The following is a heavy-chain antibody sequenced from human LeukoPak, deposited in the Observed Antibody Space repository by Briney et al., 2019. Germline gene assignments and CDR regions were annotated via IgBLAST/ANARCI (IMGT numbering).Heavy chain of an antibody. CDR2: ISYDGSNK. Sequence: GGSLRLSCAASGFTFSSYGMHWVRQAPGKGLEWVAVISYDGSNKYYEDSVKGRFTISRDNSKNTLYLQMNSLRAEDTAVYYCAKGGGIAAAPPSDYWGQGTLVTVTS. D-gene: IGHD6-13*01. V-gene: IGHV3-30*18. CDR3: AKGGGIAAAPPSDY. CDR1: GFTFSSYG. J-gene: IGHJ4*02.